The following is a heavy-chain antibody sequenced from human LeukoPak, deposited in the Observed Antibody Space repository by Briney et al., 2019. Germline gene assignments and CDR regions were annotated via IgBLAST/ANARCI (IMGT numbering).Heavy chain of an antibody. Sequence: GGSLRLSCAASGFTFSSYSMNWVRQAPGKGLEWVSSISSSSSYIYYADSVKGRFTISRDNAKNSLYLQMNSLRAEDTAVYYCAKVYGGAVADPFDYWGQGTLVTVSS. CDR3: AKVYGGAVADPFDY. CDR1: GFTFSSYS. CDR2: ISSSSSYI. J-gene: IGHJ4*02. V-gene: IGHV3-21*04. D-gene: IGHD6-19*01.